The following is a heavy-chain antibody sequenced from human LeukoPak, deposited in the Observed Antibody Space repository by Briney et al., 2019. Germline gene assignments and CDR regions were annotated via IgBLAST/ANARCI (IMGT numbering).Heavy chain of an antibody. Sequence: ASVKVTCKSSGYTFTDYYMHWVRQAPGQGLEWMGWINPNSGGTNYAQKFQGRVTMTRDTSISTAYMELSRLRSDDTAVYYCARASIAARPSAFDIWGQGTIVTVSS. D-gene: IGHD6-6*01. J-gene: IGHJ3*02. CDR3: ARASIAARPSAFDI. CDR1: GYTFTDYY. V-gene: IGHV1-2*02. CDR2: INPNSGGT.